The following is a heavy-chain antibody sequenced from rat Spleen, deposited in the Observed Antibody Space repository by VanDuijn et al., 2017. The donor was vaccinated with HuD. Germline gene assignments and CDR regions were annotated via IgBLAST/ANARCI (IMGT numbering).Heavy chain of an antibody. J-gene: IGHJ2*01. CDR1: GFTFSNYG. CDR2: ISYDGSST. CDR3: ARGRGPDY. V-gene: IGHV5-29*01. D-gene: IGHD4-3*01. Sequence: EVQLVESGGGLVQPGRSLKLSCAASGFTFSNYGMAWVRQAPTKGLEWVATISYDGSSTYYRDSVKGRFTISRDNAKSTLYLQMDSLRSEDTATYYCARGRGPDYWGQGVMVTVSS.